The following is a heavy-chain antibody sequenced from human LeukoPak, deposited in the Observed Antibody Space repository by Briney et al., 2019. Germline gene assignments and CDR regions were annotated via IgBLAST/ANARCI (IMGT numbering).Heavy chain of an antibody. J-gene: IGHJ4*02. CDR2: INPHSGGT. CDR1: GYTFTGYY. D-gene: IGHD3-16*01. V-gene: IGHV1-2*02. Sequence: ASVKVSCKASGYTFTGYYMHWVRQPPGQGLEWMGWINPHSGGTNYAQKFQGRVTMTRDTSISTAYMELSRLRSDDTAVYYCAKTPPVSPYYFDYWGQGTLVTVSS. CDR3: AKTPPVSPYYFDY.